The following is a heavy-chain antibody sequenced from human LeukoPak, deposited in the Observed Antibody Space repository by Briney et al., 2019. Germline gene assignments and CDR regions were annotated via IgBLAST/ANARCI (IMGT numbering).Heavy chain of an antibody. D-gene: IGHD3-9*01. V-gene: IGHV3-64D*06. Sequence: GGSLRLSCSASGFTFSSDAMHWVRQAPGKGLEYVSAISSNGGSTYYADSVKGRFTISRDNSKNTLYLQMSSLRAEDTAVYYCVKELRYFDWLGALDYWGQGNLVTVSS. CDR2: ISSNGGST. J-gene: IGHJ4*02. CDR1: GFTFSSDA. CDR3: VKELRYFDWLGALDY.